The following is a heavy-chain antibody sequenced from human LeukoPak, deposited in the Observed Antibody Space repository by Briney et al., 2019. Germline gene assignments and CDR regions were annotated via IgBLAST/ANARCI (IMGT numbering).Heavy chain of an antibody. J-gene: IGHJ4*02. Sequence: GGSLRLSCAASGFTFSDYYMSWIRQAPGKGLEWISYITTSGSSTNYADSVKGRFTISRDNAKNSLYLEMNSLRAEDTAVYYCARDGRLNSGRPKQFDYWGQGTLVTVSS. CDR1: GFTFSDYY. V-gene: IGHV3-11*06. D-gene: IGHD5-12*01. CDR3: ARDGRLNSGRPKQFDY. CDR2: ITTSGSST.